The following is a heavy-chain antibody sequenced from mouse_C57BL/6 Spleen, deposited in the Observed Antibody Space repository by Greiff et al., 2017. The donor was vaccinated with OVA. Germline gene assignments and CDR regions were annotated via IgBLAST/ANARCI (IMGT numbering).Heavy chain of an antibody. D-gene: IGHD1-1*01. CDR1: GYAFSSSW. CDR3: IREDGSSYEYFDY. J-gene: IGHJ2*01. CDR2: IYPGDGDT. V-gene: IGHV1-82*01. Sequence: VQLQQSGPELVKPGASVKISCKASGYAFSSSWMNWVKQRPGKGLEWIGRIYPGDGDTNYNGKFKGKATLTADKSSSTAYMQLSSLTSEDSAVYFCIREDGSSYEYFDYWGQGTTLTVSS.